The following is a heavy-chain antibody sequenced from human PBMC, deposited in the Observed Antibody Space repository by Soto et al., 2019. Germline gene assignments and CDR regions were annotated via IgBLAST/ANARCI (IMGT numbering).Heavy chain of an antibody. V-gene: IGHV1-69*06. CDR3: ARGKEWDVPPKHYSFDY. Sequence: QVQLVQSGAEVKTPGSSVRVSCTTAGRTFRISAIGWVRQAPGQGLEWMVGIIPILGTIHIAQNFQGRVNFPADSSTNTAYMDLSSLRSEDSAASFWARGKEWDVPPKHYSFDYWGQGSQVIVSS. D-gene: IGHD1-26*01. CDR2: IIPILGTI. CDR1: GRTFRISA. J-gene: IGHJ4*02.